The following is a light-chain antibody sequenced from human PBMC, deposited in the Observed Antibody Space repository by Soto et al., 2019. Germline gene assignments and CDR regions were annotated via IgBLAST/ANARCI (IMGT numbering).Light chain of an antibody. CDR3: QQYSNWPPWT. Sequence: DIQLTQSPSTLSSSTGDRAALTCKSSQGVHNYLAWYQQKPGKAPRLLIYAASTLATGIPARFSGSGSGTEFTLTISSLEPEDIAIYYCQQYSNWPPWTLGQGTKVDIK. J-gene: IGKJ1*01. V-gene: IGKV3-11*01. CDR1: QGVHNY. CDR2: AAS.